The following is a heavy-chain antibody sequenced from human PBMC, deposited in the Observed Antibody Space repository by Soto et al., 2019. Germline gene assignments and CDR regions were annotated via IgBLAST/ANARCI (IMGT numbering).Heavy chain of an antibody. CDR2: VFSSVSA. CDR1: GVSVRSYT. CDR3: ASDGMTTGYT. D-gene: IGHD3-9*01. J-gene: IGHJ4*02. V-gene: IGHV4-4*07. Sequence: SETLSLTCIVSGVSVRSYTWSWVRQPANKGLEWIGRVFSSVSATYNPSIKSRVSLSMDTPENRLSLKLYSVTAAAAGVYFCASDGMTTGYTWGPGTLVTVSS.